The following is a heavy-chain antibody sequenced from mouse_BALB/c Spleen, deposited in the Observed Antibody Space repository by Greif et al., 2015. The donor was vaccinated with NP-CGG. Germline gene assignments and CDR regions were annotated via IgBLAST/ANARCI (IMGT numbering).Heavy chain of an antibody. V-gene: IGHV15-2*02. CDR3: AREVITTVVGGGGYFDV. CDR2: ILPSIGRT. D-gene: IGHD1-1*01. Sequence: QVQLQQPGSELRSPGSSVKLSCKDFDSEVFPIAYMSWVRQKPGHGFEWIGDILPSIGRTIYGEKFEDKATLDADTVSNTAYLELNSMTSEDSAIYDCAREVITTVVGGGGYFDVWGAGTTVTVSS. CDR1: DSEVFPIAY. J-gene: IGHJ1*01.